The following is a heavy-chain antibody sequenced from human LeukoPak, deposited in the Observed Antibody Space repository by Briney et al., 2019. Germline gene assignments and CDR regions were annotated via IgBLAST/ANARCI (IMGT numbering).Heavy chain of an antibody. J-gene: IGHJ6*02. Sequence: GGSLRLSCAASGFTFSSYAMSWVRQAPGKGLEWVSAISGSGGSTNYADSVKGRFTISRDNSKNTLYLQMNSLRGEDTAIYYSAKAIVTGGPHYGMDVWGQGSPVTVSS. CDR1: GFTFSSYA. CDR2: ISGSGGST. CDR3: AKAIVTGGPHYGMDV. D-gene: IGHD2-2*01. V-gene: IGHV3-23*01.